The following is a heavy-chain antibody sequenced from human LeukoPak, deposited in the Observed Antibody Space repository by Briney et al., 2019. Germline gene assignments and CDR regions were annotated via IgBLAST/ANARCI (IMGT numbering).Heavy chain of an antibody. CDR3: ARDFPESKYYYDSSGYSPFDY. CDR2: INPSGGST. J-gene: IGHJ4*02. CDR1: GYTFTSYY. Sequence: ASVKVSCKASGYTFTSYYMHWVRQAPGQGLEWMGIINPSGGSTSYAQKFQGGVTMTRDTSTSTVYMELSSLRSEDTAVYYCARDFPESKYYYDSSGYSPFDYWGQGTLVTVSS. V-gene: IGHV1-46*01. D-gene: IGHD3-22*01.